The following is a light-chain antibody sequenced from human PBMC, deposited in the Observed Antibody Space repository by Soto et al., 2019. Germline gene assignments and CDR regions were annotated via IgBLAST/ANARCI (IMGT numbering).Light chain of an antibody. V-gene: IGKV3-20*01. CDR1: QTLSSRH. J-gene: IGKJ1*01. CDR3: QQYGSSPWT. CDR2: GSS. Sequence: VLTQSPGTLSLSPGERATLSCRASQTLSSRHLAWYQQKPGQAPRLLIYGSSSRATDIPDRFSGSGSGADFTLTISRLEPEDCAVYYCQQYGSSPWTFGQGTTVEIK.